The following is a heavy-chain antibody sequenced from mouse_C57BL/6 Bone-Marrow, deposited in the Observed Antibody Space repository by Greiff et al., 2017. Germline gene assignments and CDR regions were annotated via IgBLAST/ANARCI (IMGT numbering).Heavy chain of an antibody. D-gene: IGHD1-1*01. J-gene: IGHJ1*03. CDR2: IHPNSGST. CDR1: GYTFTSYW. CDR3: ARSGEYYGSSFWYFDV. V-gene: IGHV1-64*01. Sequence: VQLQQPGAELVKPGASVKLSCKASGYTFTSYWMHWVKQRPGQGLEWIGMIHPNSGSTNYHEKFKSKATLTVDKSSSTAYMQLSSLTSEDSAVYYGARSGEYYGSSFWYFDVWGTGTTVTVSA.